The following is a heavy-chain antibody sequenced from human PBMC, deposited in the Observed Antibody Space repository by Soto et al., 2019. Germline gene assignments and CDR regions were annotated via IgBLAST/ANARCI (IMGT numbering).Heavy chain of an antibody. CDR2: IYWDDDE. Sequence: ITLKESGPTLVKPTQPLTLTCTFSGFSLNTGGVGVGWVRQPRGKAMEWLALIYWDDDERYRPSLRRRLNITKDTINNQVVLTMTNMDPEDTATYYCVRNWRYYGGDYYYGMDAWGQGTTVTVSS. D-gene: IGHD3-10*01. CDR3: VRNWRYYGGDYYYGMDA. J-gene: IGHJ6*02. CDR1: GFSLNTGGVG. V-gene: IGHV2-5*02.